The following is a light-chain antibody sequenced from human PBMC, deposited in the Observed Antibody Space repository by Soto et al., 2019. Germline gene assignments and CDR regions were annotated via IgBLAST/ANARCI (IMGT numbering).Light chain of an antibody. CDR3: SSYAGSNNLGA. Sequence: QSALTRPPSASESPGQSVTISCTGTSSDVGGYNYVSWYQQHPGKAPKLMIYEVSKRPSGVPDHFSGSKSGNTASLTVSGLQAEDEADYYYSSYAGSNNLGAFGGGTKLTVL. V-gene: IGLV2-8*01. J-gene: IGLJ2*01. CDR1: SSDVGGYNY. CDR2: EVS.